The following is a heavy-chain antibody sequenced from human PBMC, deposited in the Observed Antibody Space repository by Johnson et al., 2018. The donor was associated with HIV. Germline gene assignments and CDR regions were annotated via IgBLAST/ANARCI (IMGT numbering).Heavy chain of an antibody. J-gene: IGHJ3*02. CDR3: AREGGGFREFGGFDI. CDR2: INWNGGGT. CDR1: GFSFEDHD. V-gene: IGHV3-20*04. Sequence: VQLVESGGGLVQPGGSLRLSCAASGFSFEDHDMSWVRQVPGKGLEWVSGINWNGGGTGYADSVKGRFTISRDNAKNSLYLQRNSLRAEDTALYYCAREGGGFREFGGFDIWGQGTMVTVSS. D-gene: IGHD3-10*01.